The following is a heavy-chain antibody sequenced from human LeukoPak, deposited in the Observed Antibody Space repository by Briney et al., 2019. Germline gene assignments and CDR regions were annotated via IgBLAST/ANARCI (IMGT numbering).Heavy chain of an antibody. CDR2: ISSGSSYI. CDR1: GFTFSSYS. J-gene: IGHJ3*02. CDR3: ARDLSLAHDAFDI. D-gene: IGHD2-15*01. V-gene: IGHV3-21*01. Sequence: PGGSLRLSCAASGFTFSSYSMNWVRQAPGKELEWVSSISSGSSYIYYADSVKGRFTISRDNAKNSLYLQMNSLRAEDTAVYYCARDLSLAHDAFDIWGQGTMVTVSS.